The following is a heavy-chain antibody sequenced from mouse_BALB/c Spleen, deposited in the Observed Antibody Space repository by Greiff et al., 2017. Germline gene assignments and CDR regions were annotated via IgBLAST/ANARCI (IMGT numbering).Heavy chain of an antibody. D-gene: IGHD2-1*01. CDR1: GYTFTDYA. CDR2: ISTYYGNT. V-gene: IGHV1-67*01. CDR3: ARGGSYGNYDFDY. Sequence: QVQLKESGPELVRPGVSVKISCKGSGYTFTDYAMHWVKQSHAKSLEWIGVISTYYGNTNYNQKFKGKATMTVDKSSSTAYMELARLTSEDSAIYYCARGGSYGNYDFDYWGQGTTLTVSS. J-gene: IGHJ2*01.